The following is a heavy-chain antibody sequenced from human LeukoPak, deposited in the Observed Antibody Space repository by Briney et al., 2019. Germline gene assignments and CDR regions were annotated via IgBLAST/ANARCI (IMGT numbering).Heavy chain of an antibody. CDR2: INPNSGGT. Sequence: ASVKVSCKASGYTFTGYYMYWVRQAPGQGLEWMGWINPNSGGTNYAQKFQGRVTMTIDTSLSTAYMELSNLRSDDTAVYYCARGTILLSLDYWGQGALLTVSS. V-gene: IGHV1-2*02. D-gene: IGHD2/OR15-2a*01. CDR1: GYTFTGYY. J-gene: IGHJ4*02. CDR3: ARGTILLSLDY.